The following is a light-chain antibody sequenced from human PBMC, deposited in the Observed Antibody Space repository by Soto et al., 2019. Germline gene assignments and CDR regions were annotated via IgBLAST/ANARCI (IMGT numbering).Light chain of an antibody. CDR3: CSYGGSYNLV. Sequence: QSALTQPPSASGSPGRSVSISCTGTSSDVGGHNYVSWYRQYPGTAPQLLIYEVTKRPSGVPARFSASKSGYTASLTVSGLQAEDEADYYCCSYGGSYNLVFGGGTKLTVL. J-gene: IGLJ2*01. CDR2: EVT. CDR1: SSDVGGHNY. V-gene: IGLV2-8*01.